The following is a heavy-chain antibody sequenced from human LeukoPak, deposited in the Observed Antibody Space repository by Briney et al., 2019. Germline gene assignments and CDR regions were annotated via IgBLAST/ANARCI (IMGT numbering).Heavy chain of an antibody. V-gene: IGHV1-46*01. CDR2: INPSGGST. Sequence: ASVKVSCKASGYTFISYVIHWVRQAPGQGLEWMGIINPSGGSTRYAQKFQGRVTMTRDTSTSTVYMEMSSLRSEDTAVYYCARSGGDAIRPFDYWGQGTLVTVSS. CDR3: ARSGGDAIRPFDY. D-gene: IGHD2-21*02. J-gene: IGHJ4*02. CDR1: GYTFISYV.